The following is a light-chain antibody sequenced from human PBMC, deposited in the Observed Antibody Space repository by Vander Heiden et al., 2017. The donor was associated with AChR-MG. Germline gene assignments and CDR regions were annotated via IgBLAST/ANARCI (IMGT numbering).Light chain of an antibody. J-gene: IGKJ4*01. Sequence: DIEMTPSPSSLSASVGGRVTITCRARQSISSYLNWYQQKPGRDPKLLIYDASSLQSGGPSRFSGSGSGTDFTLTISSLQPEEFATYYCQQSYSTLALTFGGGTKVEIK. CDR1: QSISSY. CDR3: QQSYSTLALT. V-gene: IGKV1-39*01. CDR2: DAS.